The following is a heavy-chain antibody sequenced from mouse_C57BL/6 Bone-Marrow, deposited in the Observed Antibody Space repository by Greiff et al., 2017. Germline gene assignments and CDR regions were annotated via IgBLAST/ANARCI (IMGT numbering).Heavy chain of an antibody. V-gene: IGHV3-6*01. Sequence: EVKVEESGPGLVKPSQSLSLTCSVTGYSITSGYYWNWIRQFPGNKLEWMGYISYDGSNNYNPSLKNRISITRDTSKNQFFLKLNSVTTEDTATYYCARGGLRDPYLGRDCWGQGTAVTVSS. CDR1: GYSITSGYY. CDR2: ISYDGSN. D-gene: IGHD4-1*01. CDR3: ARGGLRDPYLGRDC. J-gene: IGHJ4*01.